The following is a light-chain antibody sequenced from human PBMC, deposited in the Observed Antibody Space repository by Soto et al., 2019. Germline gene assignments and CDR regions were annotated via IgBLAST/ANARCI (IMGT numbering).Light chain of an antibody. Sequence: EIVLTQSPGTLSLSPGERVTLSCRASQMVPGSYLAWYQQKPGKAPRLRIYGATNRATGIPDRFSGRGTGTDFTLTISRLEAEDFAVYYCHQYARSPQTFGGGTKVDTK. CDR1: QMVPGSY. CDR3: HQYARSPQT. J-gene: IGKJ4*01. CDR2: GAT. V-gene: IGKV3-20*01.